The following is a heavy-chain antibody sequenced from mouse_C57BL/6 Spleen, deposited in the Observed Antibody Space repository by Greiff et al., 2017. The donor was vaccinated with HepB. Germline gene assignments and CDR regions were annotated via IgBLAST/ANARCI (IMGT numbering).Heavy chain of an antibody. CDR1: GYAFSSSW. Sequence: VQLQQSGPELVKPGASVKISCKASGYAFSSSWMNWVKQRPGKGLEWIGRIYPGDGDTNYNGKFKGKATLTADKSSSTAYMQLSSLTSEDSAVYFCARMLTGAYCDYWGQGTTLTVSS. CDR2: IYPGDGDT. V-gene: IGHV1-82*01. J-gene: IGHJ2*01. D-gene: IGHD4-1*01. CDR3: ARMLTGAYCDY.